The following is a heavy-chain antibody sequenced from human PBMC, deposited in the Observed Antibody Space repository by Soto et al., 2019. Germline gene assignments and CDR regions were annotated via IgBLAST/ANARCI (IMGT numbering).Heavy chain of an antibody. D-gene: IGHD5-12*01. CDR2: IFYTGNT. CDR3: GTPPPSGSIEY. Sequence: SETLALTCTVSGGSISLGTDYLVWIRQPPGKGLEWIGSIFYTGNTYYNPSLKSRVTISVDTSKNQFSLRLSSVTAADTAVYYCGTPPPSGSIEYWGQGTLVTVSS. V-gene: IGHV4-39*01. CDR1: GGSISLGTDY. J-gene: IGHJ4*02.